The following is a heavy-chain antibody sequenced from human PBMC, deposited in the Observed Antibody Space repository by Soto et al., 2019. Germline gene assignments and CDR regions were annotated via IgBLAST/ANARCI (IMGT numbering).Heavy chain of an antibody. CDR3: ARQVWGDDFWSGYFDY. CDR2: IYYSGST. CDR1: GGSISSSSYY. D-gene: IGHD3-3*01. Sequence: SETLSLTCTVSGGSISSSSYYWGWIRQPPGKGLEWIGSIYYSGSTYYNPFLKSRVTISVDTSKNQFSLKLSSVTAADTAVYYCARQVWGDDFWSGYFDYWGQGTLVTVSS. J-gene: IGHJ4*02. V-gene: IGHV4-39*01.